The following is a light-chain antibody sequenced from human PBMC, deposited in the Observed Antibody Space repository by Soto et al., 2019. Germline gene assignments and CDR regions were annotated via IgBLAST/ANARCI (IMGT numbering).Light chain of an antibody. CDR2: EVS. V-gene: IGLV2-23*02. Sequence: QSALTQPASMSGSPGQSITISCTGTSSDVGSYNLVSWYQQHPGKAPKLMIYEVSKRPSGVSNRFSGSKSGNTASLTISGLQAEGEADYYCCSYAGSSSPVVFGGGTKLTVL. CDR1: SSDVGSYNL. J-gene: IGLJ2*01. CDR3: CSYAGSSSPVV.